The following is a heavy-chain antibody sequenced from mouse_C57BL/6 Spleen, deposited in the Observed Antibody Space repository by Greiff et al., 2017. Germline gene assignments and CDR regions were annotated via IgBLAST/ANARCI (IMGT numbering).Heavy chain of an antibody. CDR2: IDPEDGDT. V-gene: IGHV14-1*01. CDR3: TTDYYGSSPYYFDY. D-gene: IGHD1-1*01. CDR1: GFNIKDYY. Sequence: VHVKQSGAELVRPGASVKLSCTASGFNIKDYYMHWVKQRPEQGLEWIGRIDPEDGDTEYAPKFQGKATMTADTSSNTAYLQLSSLTSEDTAVYYCTTDYYGSSPYYFDYWGQGTTLTVSS. J-gene: IGHJ2*01.